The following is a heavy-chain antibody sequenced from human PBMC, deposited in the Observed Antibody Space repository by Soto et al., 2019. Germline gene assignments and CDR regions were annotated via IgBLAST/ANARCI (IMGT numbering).Heavy chain of an antibody. CDR2: IYHSGRT. CDR1: GGSIFSRNW. V-gene: IGHV4-4*02. D-gene: IGHD2-21*02. J-gene: IGHJ4*01. CDR3: ARNGGNLDFYY. Sequence: QVQLQESGPGLVKHSGTLSLTCAVSGGSIFSRNWWSWFRQPPGKVLEWFGEIYHSGRTNYNPSLNSRVNISVHKSKNQFSLKLNSVPAASTAVYICARNGGNLDFYYWGHGTLVTVSS.